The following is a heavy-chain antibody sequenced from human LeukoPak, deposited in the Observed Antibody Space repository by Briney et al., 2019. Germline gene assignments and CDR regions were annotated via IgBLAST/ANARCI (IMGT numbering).Heavy chain of an antibody. J-gene: IGHJ3*02. V-gene: IGHV3-30*04. CDR3: ARARSSYGYGDAFDI. Sequence: GRSLRLSCAASGFTFSTYAMHWVRQAPGKGLGWVAVISYDGSSKYYADSVKGRFTISRDNSKNTLYLQMNSLRAEDTAVYYCARARSSYGYGDAFDIWGQGTMVTVSS. CDR2: ISYDGSSK. D-gene: IGHD5-18*01. CDR1: GFTFSTYA.